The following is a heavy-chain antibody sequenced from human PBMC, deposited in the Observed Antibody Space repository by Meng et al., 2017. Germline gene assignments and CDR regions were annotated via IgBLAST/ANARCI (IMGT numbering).Heavy chain of an antibody. CDR2: IYYSGST. V-gene: IGHV4-59*01. CDR1: GGSFSGYY. CDR3: ARGVLLFYGSMSQYYYGMDV. J-gene: IGHJ6*02. Sequence: SETLSLTCAVYGGSFSGYYWSWIRQPPGKGLEWIGYIYYSGSTNYNPSLKSRVTISVDTSKNQFSLKLSSVTAADTAVYYCARGVLLFYGSMSQYYYGMDVWGQGTTVTVSS. D-gene: IGHD4-23*01.